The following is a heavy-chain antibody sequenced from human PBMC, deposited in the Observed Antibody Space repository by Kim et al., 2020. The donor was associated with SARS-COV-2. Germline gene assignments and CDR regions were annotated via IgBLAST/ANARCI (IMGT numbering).Heavy chain of an antibody. CDR1: GYTFTSYY. CDR2: INPSGGST. CDR3: ARDLSPLGELSSYGMDV. J-gene: IGHJ6*02. Sequence: ASVKVSCKASGYTFTSYYMHWVRQAPGQGLEWMGIINPSGGSTSYAQKFQGRVTMTRDTSTSTVYMELSSLRSEDTAVYYCARDLSPLGELSSYGMDVWGQGTTGTVSS. D-gene: IGHD3-16*02. V-gene: IGHV1-46*01.